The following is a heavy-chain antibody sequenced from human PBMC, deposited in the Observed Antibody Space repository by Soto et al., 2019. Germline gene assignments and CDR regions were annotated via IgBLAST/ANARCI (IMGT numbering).Heavy chain of an antibody. CDR3: ARVRRYSDSSGYYPGFDP. CDR2: IWYDGSNK. V-gene: IGHV3-33*01. CDR1: GFTFSSYG. Sequence: QVQLVESGGGVVQPGRSLRLSCAASGFTFSSYGMHWVRQAPGKGLEWVAVIWYDGSNKYYADSVKVRFTISRDNSKNTLYLQMNSLRAEYTAVYYCARVRRYSDSSGYYPGFDPWGQGTLVTVSS. J-gene: IGHJ5*02. D-gene: IGHD3-22*01.